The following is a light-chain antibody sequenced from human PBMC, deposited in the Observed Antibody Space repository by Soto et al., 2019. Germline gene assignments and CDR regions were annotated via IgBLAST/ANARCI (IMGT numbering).Light chain of an antibody. Sequence: DIQMTQSPSSLSASVGDRVTLTCRASQSISTYLNWYQQKPGKAPDLLIYTASNLESGVPSRFSGSGSGTDFTLTISSLHSEDFAVYYCQQYNNWPLTFGGGTKVEIK. J-gene: IGKJ4*01. V-gene: IGKV1-39*01. CDR1: QSISTY. CDR3: QQYNNWPLT. CDR2: TAS.